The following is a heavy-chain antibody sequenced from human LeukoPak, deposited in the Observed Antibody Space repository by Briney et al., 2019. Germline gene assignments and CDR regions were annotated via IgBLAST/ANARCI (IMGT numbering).Heavy chain of an antibody. CDR2: ISSSSSYI. CDR3: ARGVSGSYYGLYY. CDR1: GFTFSSYS. J-gene: IGHJ4*02. V-gene: IGHV3-21*01. D-gene: IGHD1-26*01. Sequence: GGSLRLSCAASGFTFSSYSMNWVRQVPGKGLEWVSSISSSSSYIYYADSVKGRFTISRDNAKNSLYLQMNSLRAEDTAVYYCARGVSGSYYGLYYWGQGTLVTVSS.